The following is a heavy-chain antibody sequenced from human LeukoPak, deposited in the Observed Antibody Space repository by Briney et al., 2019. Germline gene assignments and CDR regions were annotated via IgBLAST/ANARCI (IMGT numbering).Heavy chain of an antibody. CDR3: TRGSSGRRDN. D-gene: IGHD6-19*01. Sequence: ASVKVSCKASGYTFTSCDINWVPQATGQGLGWMEWMNVNSGNTGYALSFQGRITMARDISIGTAYMELSNLTSDDTAIYCCTRGSSGRRDNWGQGTLVTVSA. V-gene: IGHV1-8*01. CDR1: GYTFTSCD. J-gene: IGHJ4*02. CDR2: MNVNSGNT.